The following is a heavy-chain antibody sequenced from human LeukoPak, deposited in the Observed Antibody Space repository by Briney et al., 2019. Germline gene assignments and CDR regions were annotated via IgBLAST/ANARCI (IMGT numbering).Heavy chain of an antibody. CDR3: ARDLLDTAMVHYRYFDL. Sequence: SETLSLTCTVSGASISSGTYYWSWIRQHPGKGLEWIGYIYYSRSIYYNPSPKSRVTMSVDTSKNQFSLKLSSVTAADTAVYYWARDLLDTAMVHYRYFDLWGRGTLVTVSS. J-gene: IGHJ2*01. CDR2: IYYSRSI. D-gene: IGHD5-18*01. CDR1: GASISSGTYY. V-gene: IGHV4-31*03.